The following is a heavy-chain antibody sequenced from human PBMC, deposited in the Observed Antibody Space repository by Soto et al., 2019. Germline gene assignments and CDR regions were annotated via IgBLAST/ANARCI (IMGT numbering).Heavy chain of an antibody. J-gene: IGHJ6*02. CDR2: IYYSGST. D-gene: IGHD2-15*01. CDR3: ARVRVDNYYGMDV. Sequence: QVQLQESGPGRVKPSETLSLTCTVSGGSISSYYWSWIRQPPGKGLEWIGYIYYSGSTNYNPSLKSRVTISVDTSKNQFSLKLSSVTAADTAVYYCARVRVDNYYGMDVWGQGTTVTVSS. V-gene: IGHV4-59*01. CDR1: GGSISSYY.